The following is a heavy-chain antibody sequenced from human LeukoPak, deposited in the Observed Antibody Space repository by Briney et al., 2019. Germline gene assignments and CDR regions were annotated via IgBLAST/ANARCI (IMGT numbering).Heavy chain of an antibody. V-gene: IGHV5-51*01. Sequence: GESLKISCKGSGYSFPSYWIGWVRQMPGKGLEWMGIIYPGDSDTRYSPSFQGQVTISADKSISTAYLQWSSLKASDTAMYYCARLGPIAARPSHYYYYHMDVCGKGTTVTVSS. CDR3: ARLGPIAARPSHYYYYHMDV. D-gene: IGHD6-6*01. J-gene: IGHJ6*03. CDR2: IYPGDSDT. CDR1: GYSFPSYW.